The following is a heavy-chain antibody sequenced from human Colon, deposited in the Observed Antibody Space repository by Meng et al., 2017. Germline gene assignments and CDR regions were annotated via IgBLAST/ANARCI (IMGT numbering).Heavy chain of an antibody. Sequence: QGQLKGSGPGLGKASGTLSLTCAVSGGSISSSNWWSWVRQPPGKGLEWIGEIYHSGSTNYNPSLKSRVTISVDKSKNQFSLKLSSVTAADTAVYYCASGRKYCSSTSCYGQFDYWGQGTLVTVSS. V-gene: IGHV4-4*02. D-gene: IGHD2-2*01. CDR1: GGSISSSNW. CDR3: ASGRKYCSSTSCYGQFDY. J-gene: IGHJ4*02. CDR2: IYHSGST.